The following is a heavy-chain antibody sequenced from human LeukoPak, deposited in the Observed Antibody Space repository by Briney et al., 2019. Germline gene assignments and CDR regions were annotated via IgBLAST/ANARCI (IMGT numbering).Heavy chain of an antibody. CDR1: GGSISSGGYY. CDR2: IYYSGST. Sequence: SETLSLTCTVSGGSISSGGYYWSWIRQHPGKGLEWIGYIYYSGSTYYNPSLKSRVTISVDTSKNQFSLKLSSVTAADTAVYYCARADTVTTSGNFDYWGQGTLVTVSS. J-gene: IGHJ4*02. CDR3: ARADTVTTSGNFDY. D-gene: IGHD4-17*01. V-gene: IGHV4-31*03.